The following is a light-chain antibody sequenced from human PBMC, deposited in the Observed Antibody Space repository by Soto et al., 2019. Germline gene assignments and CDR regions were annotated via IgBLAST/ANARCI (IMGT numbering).Light chain of an antibody. V-gene: IGKV3-11*01. J-gene: IGKJ1*01. CDR2: QTS. CDR3: HQRQSWPRT. Sequence: EIVLTQSPATLSLSPGARATLSCRASQSLSRTYLAWYQHRPGQAPRLLIYQTSIRAAGIPARFSASGSGTDFTLTISDVQPEDFALYYCHQRQSWPRTFGQGTKVDIK. CDR1: QSLSRTY.